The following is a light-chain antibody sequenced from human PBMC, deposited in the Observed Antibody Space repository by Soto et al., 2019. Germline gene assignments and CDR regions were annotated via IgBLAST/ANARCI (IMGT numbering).Light chain of an antibody. J-gene: IGKJ2*01. CDR2: GAS. Sequence: EIVLTQSPGTLSLSPGERATLSCRASQSVSSSYLAWYQQKPGQAPRLLIYGASSRATGLPDRFSGSGSGTDFTLTISRLEPEDFAVYYCQQYGSSPPYTFVQGTKLEIK. CDR3: QQYGSSPPYT. V-gene: IGKV3-20*01. CDR1: QSVSSSY.